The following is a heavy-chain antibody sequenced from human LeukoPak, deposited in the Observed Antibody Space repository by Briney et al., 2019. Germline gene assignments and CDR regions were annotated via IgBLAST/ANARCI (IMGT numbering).Heavy chain of an antibody. CDR1: GGSINSHY. Sequence: SETLSLTCAVSGGSINSHYWGWFRQPPGKGLQWIGDIYYTGRINYNPSLKSRVTITLDTSKNHLSLNLTSVLAADTAIYYCVRRDTGWNYFDYWGQGILVTVSS. CDR2: IYYTGRI. CDR3: VRRDTGWNYFDY. V-gene: IGHV4-59*08. J-gene: IGHJ4*02. D-gene: IGHD6-19*01.